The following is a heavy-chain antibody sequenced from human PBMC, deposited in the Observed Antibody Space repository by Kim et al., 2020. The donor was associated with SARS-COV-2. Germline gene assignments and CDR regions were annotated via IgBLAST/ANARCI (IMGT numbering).Heavy chain of an antibody. CDR1: GFTFSTYS. D-gene: IGHD6-19*01. CDR2: IRSSSSSM. J-gene: IGHJ4*02. V-gene: IGHV3-21*01. Sequence: GGSLRLSCAASGFTFSTYSMNWVRQAPGMGLEWVSSIRSSSSSMFYADSVKCRFTVSRDDAKNSLYLQMNSLRAEDTAVYYCASHLGLAVAGWGQGTLVTVSS. CDR3: ASHLGLAVAG.